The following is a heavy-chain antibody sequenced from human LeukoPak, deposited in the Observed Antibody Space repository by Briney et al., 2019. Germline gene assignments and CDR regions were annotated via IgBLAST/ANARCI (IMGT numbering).Heavy chain of an antibody. CDR1: GDSVSNNSAG. J-gene: IGHJ4*02. D-gene: IGHD2-21*01. V-gene: IGHV6-1*01. CDR2: TYYKSKWYD. Sequence: SQTLSLTCAISGDSVSNNSAGWIWIRQSPSRGLEWLGRTYYKSKWYDDYAESVKSRITINPDTSKNQFSLQLNSVTPEDTAVYFCARPGALWWLTLDYWGQGSLVSVSS. CDR3: ARPGALWWLTLDY.